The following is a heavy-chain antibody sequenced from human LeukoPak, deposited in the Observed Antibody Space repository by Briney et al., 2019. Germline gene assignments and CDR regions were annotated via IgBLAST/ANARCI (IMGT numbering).Heavy chain of an antibody. CDR1: GYSFTSYW. J-gene: IGHJ2*01. D-gene: IGHD3-10*01. CDR3: AMVRGAVDWYFDL. CDR2: IDPGDSDT. V-gene: IGHV5-51*01. Sequence: HGESLKISCKGSGYSFTSYWIGWVRQMPGKGLEWMGIIDPGDSDTRYSPSFQGQVTISADKSISTAYLQWSSLKASDTAMYYCAMVRGAVDWYFDLWGRGTLATVSS.